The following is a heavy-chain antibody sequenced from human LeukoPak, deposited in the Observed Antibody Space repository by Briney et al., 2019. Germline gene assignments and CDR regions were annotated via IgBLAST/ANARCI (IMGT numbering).Heavy chain of an antibody. CDR2: IKLDGSEK. J-gene: IGHJ4*02. CDR3: ARQLRGVIDY. Sequence: GGSLRLSCAASGFTFSSYAMSWVRQAPGKGLEWVANIKLDGSEKYYVDSVKGRFTISRDNAKKYLYLQMNSLRVEDTAVYYCARQLRGVIDYWGQGTLVTVSS. D-gene: IGHD3-10*01. V-gene: IGHV3-7*01. CDR1: GFTFSSYA.